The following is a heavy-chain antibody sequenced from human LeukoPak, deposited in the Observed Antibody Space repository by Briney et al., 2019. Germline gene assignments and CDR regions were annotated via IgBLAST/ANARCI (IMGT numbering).Heavy chain of an antibody. D-gene: IGHD1-26*01. CDR2: IYYSGST. CDR1: GGSISSYY. Sequence: ASETLSLTCTVSGGSISSYYWSWIRQPPGKGLEWHGYIYYSGSTNYNPSLKSRVTISVDTSKNQFSLKLSSVTAADTAEYYCARGEVGATRYHFDYWGQGTLVTVSS. CDR3: ARGEVGATRYHFDY. J-gene: IGHJ4*02. V-gene: IGHV4-59*01.